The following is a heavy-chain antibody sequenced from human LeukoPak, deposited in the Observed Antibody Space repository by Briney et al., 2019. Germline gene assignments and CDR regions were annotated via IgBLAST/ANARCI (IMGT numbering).Heavy chain of an antibody. CDR2: ISSSSSYI. J-gene: IGHJ4*02. Sequence: PGGSLRLSCAASGFTFSSYSMNWVRQAPGKGLEWVSSISSSSSYIYYADSVKGRFTISRDNAKNSLYLQMNSLRAEDPAVYYCARDLRRRDGYNGFGYWGQGTLVTVSS. CDR3: ARDLRRRDGYNGFGY. CDR1: GFTFSSYS. V-gene: IGHV3-21*01. D-gene: IGHD5-24*01.